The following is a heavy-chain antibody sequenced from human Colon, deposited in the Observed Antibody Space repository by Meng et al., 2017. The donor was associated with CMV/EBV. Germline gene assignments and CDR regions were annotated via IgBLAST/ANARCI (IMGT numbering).Heavy chain of an antibody. CDR1: GSTFSSYA. V-gene: IGHV3-30-3*01. CDR2: ISYDGSNK. CDR3: ARDPWAGRGSYGSLTLSV. D-gene: IGHD5-18*01. J-gene: IGHJ4*02. Sequence: GESLKISCAASGSTFSSYAMHWVRQAPGKGLEWVAVISYDGSNKYYADSVKGRFTISRDNSKNTLYLQMNSLRAEDTAVYYCARDPWAGRGSYGSLTLSVWGQGTLVTVSS.